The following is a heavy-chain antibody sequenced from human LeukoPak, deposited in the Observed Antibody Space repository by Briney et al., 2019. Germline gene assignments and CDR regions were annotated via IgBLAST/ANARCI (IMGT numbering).Heavy chain of an antibody. J-gene: IGHJ4*02. CDR3: ARRGSSWWN. CDR1: GDSIRNSDFY. Sequence: KTSQTLSLTCTVSGDSIRNSDFYWRWIRQSPGKSLEWIGYIYYSGSTNYNPSLKSRVTISKDTSKNQFSLKLNSVTAADTAVYYCARRGSSWWNWGQGTLVTVSS. V-gene: IGHV4-30-4*01. D-gene: IGHD6-13*01. CDR2: IYYSGST.